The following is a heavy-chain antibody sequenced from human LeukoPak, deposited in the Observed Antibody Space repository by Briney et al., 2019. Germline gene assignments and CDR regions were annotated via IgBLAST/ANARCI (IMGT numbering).Heavy chain of an antibody. D-gene: IGHD3-22*01. J-gene: IGHJ3*02. V-gene: IGHV3-23*01. CDR3: AKSWNYYDSSGDDALDI. CDR2: ISGSGDNT. CDR1: GFTFSSHG. Sequence: PGGTLRLSCAASGFTFSSHGMSWVRQAPGKGLEWVSTISGSGDNTYYADSVKGRFTISRDNSKNTLYLQMNSLRAEDTAVYYCAKSWNYYDSSGDDALDIWGQGTMVTVSS.